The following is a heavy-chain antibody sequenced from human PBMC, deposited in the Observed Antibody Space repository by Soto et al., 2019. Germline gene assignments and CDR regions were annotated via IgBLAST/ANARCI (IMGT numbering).Heavy chain of an antibody. D-gene: IGHD1-7*01. CDR3: AKDIGNWNYPYYYYYIDV. V-gene: IGHV3-9*01. CDR2: ISWNSGSI. J-gene: IGHJ6*03. Sequence: GGSLRLSCAASGFTFDDYAMHWVRQAPGKGLEWVSGISWNSGSIGYADPVKGRFTISRDNAKNSLYLQMNSLRAEDTALYYCAKDIGNWNYPYYYYYIDVWGKGTTVTVSS. CDR1: GFTFDDYA.